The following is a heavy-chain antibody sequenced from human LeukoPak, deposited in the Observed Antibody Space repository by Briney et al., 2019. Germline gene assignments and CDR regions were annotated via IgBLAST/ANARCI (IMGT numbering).Heavy chain of an antibody. D-gene: IGHD2-21*02. CDR2: IIPIFGTA. CDR3: ASSSGFCGGDCYVSVY. CDR1: GGTFSSYT. V-gene: IGHV1-69*05. J-gene: IGHJ4*02. Sequence: SVKVSCKASGGTFSSYTISWVRQAPGQGLEWMGRIIPIFGTANYAQKFQGRVTITTDESTSTAYMELSSLRSEDTAVYYCASSSGFCGGDCYVSVYWGQGTLVTVSS.